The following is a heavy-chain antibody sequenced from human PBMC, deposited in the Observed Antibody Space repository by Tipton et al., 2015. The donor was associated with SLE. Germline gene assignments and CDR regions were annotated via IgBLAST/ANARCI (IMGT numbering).Heavy chain of an antibody. Sequence: SLRLSCAASGFTFSRYWMHWVRQGPGKGLEWVSSISSSSSYIYYADSVKGRFTISRDNARNSLYLQMNSLTAEDTAVYYCARSGVPGAHFDYWGQGALVTVSS. CDR2: ISSSSSYI. CDR1: GFTFSRYW. V-gene: IGHV3-21*01. J-gene: IGHJ4*02. D-gene: IGHD2-2*01. CDR3: ARSGVPGAHFDY.